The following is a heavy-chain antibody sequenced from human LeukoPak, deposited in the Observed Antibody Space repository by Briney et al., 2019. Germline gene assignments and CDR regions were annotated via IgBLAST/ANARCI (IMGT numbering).Heavy chain of an antibody. D-gene: IGHD6-19*01. CDR2: IYYSGST. Sequence: SETLSLTCTVSGGSISSYYWSWIRQPPGKGLEWIGYIYYSGSTNYNPSLKSRVTISVDTSKNQFSLQLSSVTAADTAVYYCARAFPSARGWYFYFDYWGQGTLVTVSS. CDR1: GGSISSYY. CDR3: ARAFPSARGWYFYFDY. V-gene: IGHV4-59*01. J-gene: IGHJ4*02.